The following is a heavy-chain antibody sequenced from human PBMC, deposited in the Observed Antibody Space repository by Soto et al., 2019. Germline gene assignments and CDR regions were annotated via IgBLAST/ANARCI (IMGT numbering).Heavy chain of an antibody. V-gene: IGHV3-23*01. Sequence: GGSLRLSCAASGFTFSSYAMSWVRQAPGKGLEWVSAISGSGGSTYYADSVKGRFTISRDNSKNTLYLQMNSLRAEDTAVYYCAKAAEYYGSGSYLIYYYYMDVWGKGTTVTVSS. CDR2: ISGSGGST. CDR3: AKAAEYYGSGSYLIYYYYMDV. CDR1: GFTFSSYA. D-gene: IGHD3-10*01. J-gene: IGHJ6*03.